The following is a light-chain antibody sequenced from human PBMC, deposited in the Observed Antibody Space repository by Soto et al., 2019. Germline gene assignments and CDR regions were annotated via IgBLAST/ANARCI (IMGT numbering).Light chain of an antibody. CDR2: DVS. Sequence: QSVLTQPASVSGSPGQSITISCTGTSSDVGGYNYVSWYQQHPGKAPKLMIYDVSNRPSGVSNRFSGSKSGNTASLNISGLKAEDEADYYCSSYTGSSTPLVFGGGTKLTVL. CDR1: SSDVGGYNY. CDR3: SSYTGSSTPLV. V-gene: IGLV2-14*01. J-gene: IGLJ2*01.